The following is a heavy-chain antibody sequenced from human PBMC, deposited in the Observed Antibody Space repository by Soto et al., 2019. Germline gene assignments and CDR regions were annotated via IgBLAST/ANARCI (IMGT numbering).Heavy chain of an antibody. CDR3: AKVRYSSPMGYYYGMDV. V-gene: IGHV1-69*13. D-gene: IGHD6-19*01. CDR1: RVAFSKFI. Sequence: SVKVSCKASRVAFSKFIVTWVRRAPGLGLEWVGGIIPIFGTANYAQKFQGRVTITADESTSTSYMEVNNLRSEDTAVYYCAKVRYSSPMGYYYGMDVWGQGTTVTVSS. CDR2: IIPIFGTA. J-gene: IGHJ6*02.